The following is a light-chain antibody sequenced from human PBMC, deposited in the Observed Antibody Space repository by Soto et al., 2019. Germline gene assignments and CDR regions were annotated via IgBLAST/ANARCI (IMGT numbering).Light chain of an antibody. CDR1: SSDVGGYNY. CDR2: EVS. CDR3: SSYTSTYTVV. Sequence: QSALTQPASVSGSPGQSITISCTGTSSDVGGYNYVSWFQQHPGKAPKLMIYEVSNRPSGVSNRFSGSKSGNTASLTISGLQAEDEADYYCSSYTSTYTVVFGGWTKLTVL. J-gene: IGLJ2*01. V-gene: IGLV2-14*03.